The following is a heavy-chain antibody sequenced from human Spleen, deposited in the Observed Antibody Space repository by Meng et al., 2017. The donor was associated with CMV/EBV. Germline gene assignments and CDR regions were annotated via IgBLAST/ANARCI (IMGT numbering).Heavy chain of an antibody. V-gene: IGHV1-18*01. CDR3: AGERYLVPAASPDYYYYGMDV. CDR1: AYTFTSYG. J-gene: IGHJ6*02. Sequence: ASVKVSCKASAYTFTSYGISWVRQAPGQGLEWMGWISAYSHDTEYAEKFQGRLTLTTDTSTSTAYMELRSLRSDDTAVYYCAGERYLVPAASPDYYYYGMDVWGQGTTVTVSS. D-gene: IGHD2-2*01. CDR2: ISAYSHDT.